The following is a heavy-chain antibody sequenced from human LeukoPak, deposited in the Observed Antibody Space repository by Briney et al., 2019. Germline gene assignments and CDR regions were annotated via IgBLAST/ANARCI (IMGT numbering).Heavy chain of an antibody. Sequence: ASVNVSCKVSGYTLTEVSMHWVRQAAGKGLEGMGGLDPEDGETIYAQKFQGRVTMTEDTSTDTAYMELSSLRSEDTAVYYCATFKLGMGSFDHWGQGTLVTVSS. J-gene: IGHJ4*02. D-gene: IGHD7-27*01. V-gene: IGHV1-24*01. CDR2: LDPEDGET. CDR3: ATFKLGMGSFDH. CDR1: GYTLTEVS.